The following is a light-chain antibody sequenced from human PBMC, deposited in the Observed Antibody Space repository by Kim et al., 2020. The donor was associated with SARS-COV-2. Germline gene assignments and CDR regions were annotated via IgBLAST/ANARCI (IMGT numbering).Light chain of an antibody. CDR1: CLRSYY. CDR2: VKN. J-gene: IGLJ2*01. V-gene: IGLV3-19*01. Sequence: VALYQTCRITCQGHCLRSYYATWYQQRPGHAPILVIYVKNNRPSGSPDRSSGSSAGNTSSLNITGTHACDEADNYCNSRDIHVNVVFGGGTKLTVL. CDR3: NSRDIHVNVV.